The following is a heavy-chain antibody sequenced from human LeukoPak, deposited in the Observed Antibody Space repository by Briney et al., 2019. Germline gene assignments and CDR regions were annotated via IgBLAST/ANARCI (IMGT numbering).Heavy chain of an antibody. Sequence: SVKVSCKASGGTFSSYAISWVRQAPGQGLEWMGGIIPIFGTANYAQKFQGRVTITADESTSTAYMELSSLRSEDTAVYYCARELGNRYNWNDGEGAFGIWGQGTMVTVSS. CDR3: ARELGNRYNWNDGEGAFGI. V-gene: IGHV1-69*13. J-gene: IGHJ3*02. CDR1: GGTFSSYA. D-gene: IGHD1-1*01. CDR2: IIPIFGTA.